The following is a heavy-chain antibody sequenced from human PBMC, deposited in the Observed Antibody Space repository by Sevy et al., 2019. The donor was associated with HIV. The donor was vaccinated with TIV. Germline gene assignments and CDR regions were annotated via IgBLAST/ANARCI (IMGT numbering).Heavy chain of an antibody. CDR1: GFTFSSYE. CDR2: ISSSGSTI. Sequence: GGSLRVSCAASGFTFSSYEMNWVRQAPGKGLEWVSYISSSGSTIYYADSVKGRFTISRDNAKNSLYLQMNSLRAEDTAVYYCARYPRVRLGWSGYYTRWFDPRGQGTLVTVSS. J-gene: IGHJ5*02. D-gene: IGHD3-3*01. V-gene: IGHV3-48*03. CDR3: ARYPRVRLGWSGYYTRWFDP.